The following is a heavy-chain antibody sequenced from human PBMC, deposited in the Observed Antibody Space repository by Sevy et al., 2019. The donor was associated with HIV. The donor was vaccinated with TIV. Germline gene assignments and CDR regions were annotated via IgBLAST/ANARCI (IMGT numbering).Heavy chain of an antibody. J-gene: IGHJ4*02. CDR1: GFTFSGSA. D-gene: IGHD6-13*01. CDR2: IRSKGNSYAT. CDR3: TGGGARDSSSWYDYFDY. V-gene: IGHV3-73*01. Sequence: GGSLRLSCAASGFTFSGSAMQWVRQASGKGLEWVGRIRSKGNSYATAYAGSVKGRFTISRDDSKNMVYLQMNSLKTEDTVVYYCTGGGARDSSSWYDYFDYWGQGTLVTVSS.